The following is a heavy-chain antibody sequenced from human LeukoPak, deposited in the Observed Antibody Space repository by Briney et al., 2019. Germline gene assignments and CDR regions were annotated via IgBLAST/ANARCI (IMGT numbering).Heavy chain of an antibody. CDR2: IYYSGST. Sequence: SETLSLTCTVSGGSISNYYWNWIRQPPGKGLEWIGYIYYSGSTNSNPSLKSRVTISVDTSKNQFSLKLSSVTAADTAVYYCARAGQFISARPISFDYWGRGTLVTVSS. D-gene: IGHD6-6*01. CDR1: GGSISNYY. J-gene: IGHJ4*02. V-gene: IGHV4-59*01. CDR3: ARAGQFISARPISFDY.